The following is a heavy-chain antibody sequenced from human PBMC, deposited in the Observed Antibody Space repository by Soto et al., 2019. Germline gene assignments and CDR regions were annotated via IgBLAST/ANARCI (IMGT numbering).Heavy chain of an antibody. CDR2: IWYDGSYK. Sequence: QVQLVESGGGVVQPGKSLRVSCAASGFTFSSYAMHWVRQAPGKGLEWVAIIWYDGSYKYYADSVKGRFTISRDNSKXXXXXXXXXXXXXXXXXXXXXXXXXXXXXXXHWYFDLWGRGTLVTVSS. J-gene: IGHJ2*01. CDR1: GFTFSSYA. V-gene: IGHV3-33*01. CDR3: XXXXXXXXXXXHWYFDL.